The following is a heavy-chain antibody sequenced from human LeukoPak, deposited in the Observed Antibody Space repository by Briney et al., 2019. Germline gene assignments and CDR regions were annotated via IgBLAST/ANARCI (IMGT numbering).Heavy chain of an antibody. CDR1: GGSISSSSYY. D-gene: IGHD6-19*01. V-gene: IGHV4-39*07. J-gene: IGHJ5*02. Sequence: PSETLSLTCTVSGGSISSSSYYWGWIRLPPGKGLEWIGSIYYSGSTYYNPSLKSRVTISVDTSKNQFSLKLSSVTAADTAVYYCARAGGAVAAIGWFDPWGQGTLVTVSS. CDR3: ARAGGAVAAIGWFDP. CDR2: IYYSGST.